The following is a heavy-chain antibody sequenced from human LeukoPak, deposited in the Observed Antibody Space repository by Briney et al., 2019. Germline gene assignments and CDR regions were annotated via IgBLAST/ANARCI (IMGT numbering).Heavy chain of an antibody. D-gene: IGHD5-18*01. CDR2: IYYSGST. Sequence: SETLSLNCAVPGGSISSYYWSWIGQPPGKGLEWIGYIYYSGSTNDNPSLKSRVTISVDTSKNQLSLKLSSVTAADTAVYYCTIFRGYSYGSFQYWDQGTLVTVSS. CDR3: TIFRGYSYGSFQY. J-gene: IGHJ4*02. CDR1: GGSISSYY. V-gene: IGHV4-59*01.